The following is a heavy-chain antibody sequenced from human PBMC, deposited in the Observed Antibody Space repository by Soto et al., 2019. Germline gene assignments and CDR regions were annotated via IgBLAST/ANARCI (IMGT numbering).Heavy chain of an antibody. Sequence: QVQLVESGGGVVQPGRSLRLSCAASGFTFSSYGMHWVRQAPGKGLEWVAVISYDGSNKYYADSVKGRFTISRDNSKTPLYLQLTSLRAEDTVVYYCEKGTSSGPLDSWGQGPLVTVSP. CDR1: GFTFSSYG. CDR3: EKGTSSGPLDS. V-gene: IGHV3-30*18. J-gene: IGHJ4*02. CDR2: ISYDGSNK. D-gene: IGHD3-16*01.